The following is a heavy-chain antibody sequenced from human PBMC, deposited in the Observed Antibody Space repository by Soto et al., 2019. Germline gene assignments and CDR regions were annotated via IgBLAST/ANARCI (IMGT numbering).Heavy chain of an antibody. Sequence: ASVKVSCKASGYTFTGYYMHWVRQAPGQGLEWMGWINPNSGGTNYAQKFQGRVTMTRDTSISTAYMELSRLRSDDTAVYYCARFNRDGYNYYGMDVWGQGTTVTVSS. CDR3: ARFNRDGYNYYGMDV. V-gene: IGHV1-2*02. J-gene: IGHJ6*02. CDR1: GYTFTGYY. CDR2: INPNSGGT.